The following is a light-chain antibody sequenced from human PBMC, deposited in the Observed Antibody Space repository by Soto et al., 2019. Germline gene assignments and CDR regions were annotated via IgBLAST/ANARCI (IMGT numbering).Light chain of an antibody. Sequence: SALTQPASVSGSPGQSITISCTGTSSDVGGYNYVSWYQQHPGKAPKLMIYDVSNRPSGVSTRFSGSKSGNTASLTISGLQAEDEADYYCSSYTSSSTRVVFGGGTKLTVL. J-gene: IGLJ2*01. CDR2: DVS. CDR1: SSDVGGYNY. CDR3: SSYTSSSTRVV. V-gene: IGLV2-14*01.